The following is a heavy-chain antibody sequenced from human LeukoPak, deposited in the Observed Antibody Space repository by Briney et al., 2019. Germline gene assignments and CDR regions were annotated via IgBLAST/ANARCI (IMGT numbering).Heavy chain of an antibody. J-gene: IGHJ4*02. V-gene: IGHV3-11*01. Sequence: RTGGSLRLSCAASEFTFSDYFMTWVRQAPGKGLEWVSYISQTGNTLAYADSVRGRFTISRDNGMNSLYLEMNTLRAEDTALYYCARWSGNYFDYWGRGTLVTVSS. CDR2: ISQTGNTL. CDR3: ARWSGNYFDY. CDR1: EFTFSDYF.